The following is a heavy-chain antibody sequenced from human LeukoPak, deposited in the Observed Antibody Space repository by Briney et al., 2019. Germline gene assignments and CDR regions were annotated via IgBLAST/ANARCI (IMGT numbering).Heavy chain of an antibody. CDR3: ASGYSYGYSYFDY. V-gene: IGHV1-46*01. CDR2: INPNSGGST. D-gene: IGHD5-18*01. Sequence: ASVKVSCKASGYTFTGYYMHWVRQAPGQGLEWMGWINPNSGGSTSYAQKFQGRVTMTRDMSTSTVYMELSSLRSEDTAVYYCASGYSYGYSYFDYWGQGTLVTVSS. CDR1: GYTFTGYY. J-gene: IGHJ4*02.